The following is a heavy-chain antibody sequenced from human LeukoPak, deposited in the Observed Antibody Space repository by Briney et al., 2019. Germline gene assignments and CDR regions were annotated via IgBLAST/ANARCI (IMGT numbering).Heavy chain of an antibody. V-gene: IGHV4-34*01. D-gene: IGHD1-1*01. CDR2: INHSGST. CDR1: GGSFSGYY. J-gene: IGHJ4*02. Sequence: PSETLSLTCAVYGGSFSGYYSSWIRQPPGKGLEWIGEINHSGSTNYNPSLTSRVTISVDTSIHQFSLKLSSLTAAHTDVYYCTSGPKTGTYKNYFDTWGQGTLVTVSS. CDR3: TSGPKTGTYKNYFDT.